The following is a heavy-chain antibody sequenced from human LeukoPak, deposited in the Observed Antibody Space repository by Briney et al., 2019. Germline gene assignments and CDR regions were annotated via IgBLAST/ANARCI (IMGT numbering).Heavy chain of an antibody. CDR2: IDWNGGRT. Sequence: PGGSLRLSCEGSGFTFDDYGMTWVRQGPGKGLEWVSGIDWNGGRTGYADSVKGRFTISRDNAKNSLYLQMNSLRAEDTAVYYCAKVPRGLRVLCFDYWGQGTLVTVSS. J-gene: IGHJ4*02. V-gene: IGHV3-20*04. CDR3: AKVPRGLRVLCFDY. CDR1: GFTFDDYG. D-gene: IGHD5/OR15-5a*01.